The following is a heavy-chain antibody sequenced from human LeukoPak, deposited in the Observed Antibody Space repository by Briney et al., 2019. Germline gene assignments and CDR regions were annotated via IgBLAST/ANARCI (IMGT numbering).Heavy chain of an antibody. CDR1: GYTFTSYY. CDR2: INPSGGST. D-gene: IGHD1-26*01. Sequence: ASVKASCKASGYTFTSYYMHWVRQAPGQGLEWMGIINPSGGSTNYAQKFQGRVTMTRDTSTSTVYMELSSLRSEDTALYYCAKGSGSYRHPPGYWGQGTLVTVSS. J-gene: IGHJ4*02. CDR3: AKGSGSYRHPPGY. V-gene: IGHV1-46*01.